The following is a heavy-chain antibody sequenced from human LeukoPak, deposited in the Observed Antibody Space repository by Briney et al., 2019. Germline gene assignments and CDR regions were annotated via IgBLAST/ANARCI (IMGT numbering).Heavy chain of an antibody. J-gene: IGHJ4*02. V-gene: IGHV1-24*01. CDR2: FDPEDGET. CDR1: GYTLTELS. CDR3: ATYRVPGRHVILTGYYRYFDY. D-gene: IGHD3-9*01. Sequence: ASVKVSCKVSGYTLTELSMHWVRQAPGKGLEWMGGFDPEDGETIYAQKFQGRVTMTEDTSTDTAYMELSSLRSEDTAVYYCATYRVPGRHVILTGYYRYFDYWGQGTLVTVSS.